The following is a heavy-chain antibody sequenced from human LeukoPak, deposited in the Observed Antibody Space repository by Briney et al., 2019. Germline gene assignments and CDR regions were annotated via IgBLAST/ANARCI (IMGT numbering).Heavy chain of an antibody. V-gene: IGHV4-39*01. D-gene: IGHD3-10*01. CDR1: GGSISSSSYY. J-gene: IGHJ4*02. CDR2: IYYSGST. CDR3: ARGRGLGFDY. Sequence: SETLSLTCTVSGGSISSSSYYWGWIRQPPGKGLEWIGSIYYSGSTYYNPSLKSRVTISVDTSKNQFSLKLSSVTAADTAVYYCARGRGLGFDYWGQGTLVTVCS.